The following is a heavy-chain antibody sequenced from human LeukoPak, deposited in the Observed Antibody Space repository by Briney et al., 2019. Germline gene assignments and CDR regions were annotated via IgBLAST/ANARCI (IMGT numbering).Heavy chain of an antibody. D-gene: IGHD6-19*01. Sequence: GGSLRLSCAASGFTLSSYAMSWVRQAPGKGLEWVSAISGSGGSTYCADSVKGRFTISRDNSKSTLFLQMNSLRAEDTATYYCAARPTSEAVAPSDFWGQGTLVTVSP. J-gene: IGHJ4*02. V-gene: IGHV3-23*01. CDR1: GFTLSSYA. CDR2: ISGSGGST. CDR3: AARPTSEAVAPSDF.